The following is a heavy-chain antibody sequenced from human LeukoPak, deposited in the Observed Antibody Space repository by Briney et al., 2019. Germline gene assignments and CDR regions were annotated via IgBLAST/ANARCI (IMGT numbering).Heavy chain of an antibody. D-gene: IGHD3-16*02. Sequence: GGSLRLSCAASGFTFSGSAMHWVRQASRKGLEWVGRIRSKANSYATAYAASVKGRFTISRDDSKNTAYLQMNSLKTEDTAVYYCTRSPPRVSVWGSYRYTLYYFDYWGQGTLVTVSS. V-gene: IGHV3-73*01. CDR2: IRSKANSYAT. J-gene: IGHJ4*02. CDR3: TRSPPRVSVWGSYRYTLYYFDY. CDR1: GFTFSGSA.